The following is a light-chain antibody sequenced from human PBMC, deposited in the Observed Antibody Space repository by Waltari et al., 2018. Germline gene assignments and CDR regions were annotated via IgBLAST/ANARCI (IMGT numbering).Light chain of an antibody. J-gene: IGKJ1*01. CDR3: QHYVRLPVT. CDR2: AAS. V-gene: IGKV3-20*01. Sequence: EVVLTQSPGTLSLSPGERATLSCRTRQSVGRTLAWYQRKPGQAPRLLIYAASTRATGIPDRFSGSGSGTDFSLTITRLEPEDFAVYYCQHYVRLPVTFGQGTKVEIK. CDR1: QSVGRT.